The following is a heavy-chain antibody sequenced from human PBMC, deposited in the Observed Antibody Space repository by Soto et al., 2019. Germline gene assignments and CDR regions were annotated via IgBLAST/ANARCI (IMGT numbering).Heavy chain of an antibody. J-gene: IGHJ2*01. D-gene: IGHD5-18*01. Sequence: GGSLRLSCAASGFTFSSYAMHWVRQAPGKGLEWVAVISYDGSNKYYADSVKGRFTISRDNSKNTLYLQMNSLRAEETALFYCARDPLWGTAMVLWYFDLWGRGTLVTSPQ. V-gene: IGHV3-30-3*01. CDR1: GFTFSSYA. CDR3: ARDPLWGTAMVLWYFDL. CDR2: ISYDGSNK.